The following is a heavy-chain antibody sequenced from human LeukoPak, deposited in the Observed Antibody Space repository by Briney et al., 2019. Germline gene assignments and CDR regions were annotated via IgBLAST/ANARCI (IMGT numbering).Heavy chain of an antibody. CDR1: GFTFSSYA. J-gene: IGHJ4*02. D-gene: IGHD3-22*01. Sequence: GGSLRPSCAASGFTFSSYAMSWVRQAPGKGLEWVSAISGSGGSTYYADSVKGRFTISRDNSKNTLYLQMNSLRAEDTAVYYCAKGPYYDSSGYYYGGDDWGQGTLVTVSS. CDR2: ISGSGGST. V-gene: IGHV3-23*01. CDR3: AKGPYYDSSGYYYGGDD.